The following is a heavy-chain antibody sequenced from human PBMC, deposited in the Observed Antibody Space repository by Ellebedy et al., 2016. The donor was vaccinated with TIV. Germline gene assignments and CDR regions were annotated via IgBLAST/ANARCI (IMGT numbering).Heavy chain of an antibody. CDR2: IGSSSSTI. Sequence: GESLKISCAASGFAVNSYYITWVRQAPGKGLEWVSYIGSSSSTIYDADSVKGRFTISRDNAKNSLYLQMNSLRAEDTAVYYCARWAYVNSWYHLDYWGQGTLVTVSS. V-gene: IGHV3-48*01. CDR3: ARWAYVNSWYHLDY. D-gene: IGHD1-14*01. CDR1: GFAVNSYY. J-gene: IGHJ4*02.